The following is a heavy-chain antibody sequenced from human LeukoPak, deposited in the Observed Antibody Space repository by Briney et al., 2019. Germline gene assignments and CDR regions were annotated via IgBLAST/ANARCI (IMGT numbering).Heavy chain of an antibody. CDR2: IYTGGST. Sequence: GGSLRLSCAASGFTVSSNYMSWVRQAPGKGLEWVSAIYTGGSTYYAGSVKGRFTISRDNSKNTLYLQMNSLRAEDTAVYYCARSYYYDSSGSFDYWGQGTLVTVSS. V-gene: IGHV3-66*01. D-gene: IGHD3-22*01. CDR1: GFTVSSNY. J-gene: IGHJ4*02. CDR3: ARSYYYDSSGSFDY.